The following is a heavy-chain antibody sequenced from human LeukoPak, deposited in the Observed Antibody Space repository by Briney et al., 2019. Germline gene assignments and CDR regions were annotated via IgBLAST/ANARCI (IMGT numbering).Heavy chain of an antibody. CDR1: GGTFSSYD. CDR2: IIPIFDTA. V-gene: IGHV1-69*06. J-gene: IGHJ5*02. CDR3: ASSIVGASGFDP. D-gene: IGHD1-26*01. Sequence: SVKVSCKASGGTFSSYDISWVRQAPGQGLEWMGGIIPIFDTANYAQKFQGRVTITADKSTSTAYMELSSLRSEDTAVYYCASSIVGASGFDPWGQGTLVTVSS.